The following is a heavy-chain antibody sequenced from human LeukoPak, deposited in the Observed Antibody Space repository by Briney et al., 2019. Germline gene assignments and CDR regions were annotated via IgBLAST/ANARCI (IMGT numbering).Heavy chain of an antibody. CDR2: INHSGST. CDR1: GGSFSGYY. V-gene: IGHV4-34*01. Sequence: KPSETLSLTCAVYGGSFSGYYWSWIRQPPGKGLEWIGEINHSGSTNYNPSLKSRVTISVDTSKNQFSLKLSSVTAADTAVYYCARDSRDSYYYYYMDVWGKGTTVTISS. J-gene: IGHJ6*03. CDR3: ARDSRDSYYYYYMDV. D-gene: IGHD2/OR15-2a*01.